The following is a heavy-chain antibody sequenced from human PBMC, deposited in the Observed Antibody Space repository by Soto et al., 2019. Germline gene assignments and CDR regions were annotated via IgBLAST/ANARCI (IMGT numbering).Heavy chain of an antibody. J-gene: IGHJ6*02. CDR2: IYYSGST. CDR1: GGSISSSSYY. CDR3: ARHHPGVRYFDGLSLERGKYYYYYGMDV. Sequence: PSETLSLTCTVSGGSISSSSYYWGWIRQPPGKGLEWIGSIYYSGSTYYNPSLKSRVTISVDTSKNQFSLKLSSVTAADTAVYYCARHHPGVRYFDGLSLERGKYYYYYGMDVWGQGTTVTVS. D-gene: IGHD3-9*01. V-gene: IGHV4-39*01.